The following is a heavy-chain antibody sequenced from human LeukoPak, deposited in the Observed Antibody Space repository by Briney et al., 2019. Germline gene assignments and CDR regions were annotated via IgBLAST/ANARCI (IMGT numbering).Heavy chain of an antibody. CDR2: ISHDGSNK. CDR1: GFTFSSYA. V-gene: IGHV3-30-3*01. J-gene: IGHJ4*02. Sequence: GGSRRLSCAASGFTFSSYAMHWVRQAPGKGLEWVAVISHDGSNKYYADSVKGRFTISRDNSKNTLYLQMNSLRAEDTAVYYCARERGVPKSVGYDFWRGHFDYWGQGTLVTVSS. CDR3: ARERGVPKSVGYDFWRGHFDY. D-gene: IGHD3-3*01.